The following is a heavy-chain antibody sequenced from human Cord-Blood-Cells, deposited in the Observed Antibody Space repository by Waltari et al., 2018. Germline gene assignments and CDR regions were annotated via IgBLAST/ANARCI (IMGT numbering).Heavy chain of an antibody. CDR3: ALTGTSDYPHYFDY. Sequence: QVQLVQSGAEVKKPGSSVKVSCKASGGTFSSYAISWVRQAPGQGLEWMGGIIPILVIANYAQKFQGRVTITADKSTSTAYMELSSLRSEDTAVYYCALTGTSDYPHYFDYWGQGTLVTVSS. CDR1: GGTFSSYA. V-gene: IGHV1-69*10. J-gene: IGHJ4*02. CDR2: IIPILVIA. D-gene: IGHD4-17*01.